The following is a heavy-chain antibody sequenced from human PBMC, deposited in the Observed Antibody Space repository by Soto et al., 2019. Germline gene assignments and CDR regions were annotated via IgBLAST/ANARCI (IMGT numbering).Heavy chain of an antibody. CDR2: IIPIFGTA. Sequence: QVQLVQSGAEVKKPGSSVKVSCKASGGTFSSYSINWVRQAPGQGLEWMGEIIPIFGTANYAQKFQGRVTITADESTSTAYMELSRLRSDDTAVYYCARDGGRHSGGIDYWGQGTLVTVSS. CDR3: ARDGGRHSGGIDY. D-gene: IGHD1-26*01. J-gene: IGHJ4*02. CDR1: GGTFSSYS. V-gene: IGHV1-69*01.